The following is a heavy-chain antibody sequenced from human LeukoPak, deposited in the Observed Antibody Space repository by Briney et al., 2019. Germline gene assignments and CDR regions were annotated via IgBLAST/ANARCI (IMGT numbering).Heavy chain of an antibody. CDR3: AREWDHIVVVPAAIPYWYFDL. J-gene: IGHJ2*01. Sequence: SETLSLTCAVYGGSFSGYYWSWIRQPPGKGLEWIGEINHSGSTNYNPSLKSRVTISVDTSKNQFSLKLSSVTAADTAVYYCAREWDHIVVVPAAIPYWYFDLWGRGTLVTVSS. CDR2: INHSGST. D-gene: IGHD2-2*01. CDR1: GGSFSGYY. V-gene: IGHV4-34*01.